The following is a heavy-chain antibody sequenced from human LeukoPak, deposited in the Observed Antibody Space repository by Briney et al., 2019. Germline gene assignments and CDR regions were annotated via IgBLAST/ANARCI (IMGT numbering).Heavy chain of an antibody. Sequence: GESLKISCKGSGYSFTSYWIGWVRQMPGKGLEWMGIIYPGDSDTRYSPSFQGQVTISADKSISTAYLQRSSLKASDTAMYYCARRNYGDYGEDWFDPWGQGTLVTVSS. CDR1: GYSFTSYW. D-gene: IGHD4-17*01. V-gene: IGHV5-51*01. CDR3: ARRNYGDYGEDWFDP. CDR2: IYPGDSDT. J-gene: IGHJ5*02.